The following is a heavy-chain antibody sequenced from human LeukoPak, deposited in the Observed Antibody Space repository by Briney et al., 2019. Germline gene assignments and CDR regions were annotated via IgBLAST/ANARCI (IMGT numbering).Heavy chain of an antibody. J-gene: IGHJ3*02. D-gene: IGHD3-10*01. Sequence: AASVKVSCKASGFTFTSSAMQWVRQARGQRLEWIGWIVVGSGNTNYAQKFQERVTITRDMSTSTAYMELSSLRSEDTAVYYCAADFVVPLAFDIWGQGAMVTVSS. CDR1: GFTFTSSA. CDR2: IVVGSGNT. CDR3: AADFVVPLAFDI. V-gene: IGHV1-58*02.